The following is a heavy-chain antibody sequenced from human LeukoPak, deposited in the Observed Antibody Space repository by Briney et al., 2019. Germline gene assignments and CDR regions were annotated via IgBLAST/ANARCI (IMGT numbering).Heavy chain of an antibody. D-gene: IGHD1-26*01. V-gene: IGHV1-18*01. CDR3: ASDDDLVGATDY. J-gene: IGHJ4*02. Sequence: ASVKVSYQASGYTFTSYGISWVRQAPGQGREWMGWVSAYDGNTNYAQKLQGRVTMTTDTSTRTAYMELRSLRSDDTAVYYCASDDDLVGATDYWGQGTLVTVSS. CDR1: GYTFTSYG. CDR2: VSAYDGNT.